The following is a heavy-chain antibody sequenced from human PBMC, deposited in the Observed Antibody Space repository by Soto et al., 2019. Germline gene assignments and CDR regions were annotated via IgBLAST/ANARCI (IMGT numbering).Heavy chain of an antibody. CDR1: GNPFYSHH. J-gene: IGHJ3*02. V-gene: IGHV4-59*08. CDR3: ARHQAGHYDILTDYSPGTAFEI. D-gene: IGHD3-9*01. CDR2: IFSGGTT. Sequence: SETLFLTSTVSGNPFYSHHWRWSRPSPGTGLEWIASIFSGGTTNYNPSLKSRLTISIDTPKRQLSLRLNSVGAADTAVYCCARHQAGHYDILTDYSPGTAFEIWGQGTLVT.